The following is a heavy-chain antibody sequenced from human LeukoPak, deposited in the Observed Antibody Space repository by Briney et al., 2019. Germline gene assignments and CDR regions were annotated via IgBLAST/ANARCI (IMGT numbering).Heavy chain of an antibody. J-gene: IGHJ4*02. Sequence: GGSLRLSCAASGFTFSSYSMNWVRQAPGKGLEWVSYISSSSTIYYADSVKGRFTISRDNAKNSPYLQMNSLRDEDTAVYYCARPLYGGYSDYWGQGTLVTVSS. CDR2: ISSSSTI. D-gene: IGHD5-12*01. CDR1: GFTFSSYS. V-gene: IGHV3-48*02. CDR3: ARPLYGGYSDY.